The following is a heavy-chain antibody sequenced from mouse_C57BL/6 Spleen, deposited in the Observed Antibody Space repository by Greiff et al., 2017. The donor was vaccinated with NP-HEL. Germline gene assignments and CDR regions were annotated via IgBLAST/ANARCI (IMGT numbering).Heavy chain of an antibody. Sequence: EVKLMESGGGLVKPGGSLKLSCAASGFTFSDYGMHWVRQAPEKGLEWVAYISSGSSTIYYADTVKGRFTISRDNAKNTLFLQMTSLRSEDTAMYYCARPFITTAYYAMDYWGQGTSVTVSS. V-gene: IGHV5-17*01. CDR1: GFTFSDYG. CDR3: ARPFITTAYYAMDY. CDR2: ISSGSSTI. J-gene: IGHJ4*01. D-gene: IGHD1-1*01.